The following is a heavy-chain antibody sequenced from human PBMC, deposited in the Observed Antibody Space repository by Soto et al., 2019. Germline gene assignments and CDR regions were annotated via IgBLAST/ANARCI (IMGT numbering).Heavy chain of an antibody. CDR2: ISGSGNSP. J-gene: IGHJ4*02. CDR1: GFTFSSYA. D-gene: IGHD3-10*01. Sequence: PGGSLRLSCAASGFTFSSYAMSWVRQAPGRGLEWVSAISGSGNSPYYADSVKGRFTFSRDNSKNSLYLQMNSLRDEDTAVYYCAREPGGSGSYYTYYFDYWGQGTLVTVSS. V-gene: IGHV3-23*01. CDR3: AREPGGSGSYYTYYFDY.